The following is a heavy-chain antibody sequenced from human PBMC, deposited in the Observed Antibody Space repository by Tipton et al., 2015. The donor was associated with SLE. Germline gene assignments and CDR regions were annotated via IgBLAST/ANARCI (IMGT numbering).Heavy chain of an antibody. J-gene: IGHJ3*02. D-gene: IGHD3-3*01. CDR2: IYYSGST. CDR1: GGSISSHY. CDR3: ARIYDSAAFDI. V-gene: IGHV4-59*11. Sequence: TLSLTCTVSGGSISSHYWSWIRQPPGKGLEWIGYIYYSGSTNYNPSLKSRVTISVDTAKNQFSLKLSSVTAADTAVYSCARIYDSAAFDIWGQGTMVTVSS.